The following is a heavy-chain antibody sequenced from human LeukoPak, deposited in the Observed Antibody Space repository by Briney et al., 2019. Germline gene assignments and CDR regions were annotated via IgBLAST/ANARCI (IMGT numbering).Heavy chain of an antibody. J-gene: IGHJ4*02. D-gene: IGHD6-13*01. Sequence: PGGSLRLSCAASGFTFSSYAMGWVRQAPGKGLEWVSAISGSGGSTYYADSVKGRFTISRDDSKNTLYLQMNSLRAEDTAVYYCARGPYSSSWYTPSYWGQGTLVTVSS. V-gene: IGHV3-23*01. CDR1: GFTFSSYA. CDR3: ARGPYSSSWYTPSY. CDR2: ISGSGGST.